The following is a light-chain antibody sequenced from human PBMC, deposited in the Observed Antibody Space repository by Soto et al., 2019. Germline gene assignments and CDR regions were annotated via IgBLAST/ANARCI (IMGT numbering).Light chain of an antibody. Sequence: DIVMTQSPLSLPVTPGEPASISCRSSQSLLHSNGHYYLDWYLQKPGQSPQLLIYLGSNRASGVPDRFIGIGSGTNFTLKCTRVEAEDVGFNSCMQVLQPRTFAQGPKLE. CDR1: QSLLHSNGHYY. J-gene: IGKJ1*01. CDR2: LGS. CDR3: MQVLQPRT. V-gene: IGKV2-28*01.